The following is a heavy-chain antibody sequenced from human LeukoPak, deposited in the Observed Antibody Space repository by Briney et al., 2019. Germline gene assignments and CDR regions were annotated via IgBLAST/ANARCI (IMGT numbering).Heavy chain of an antibody. Sequence: GGSLRLSCVASGFTFNSYAMYWVRQAPGKGLEWISGIFGSGGSAHYADSVKGRFTISRNNSKNTVYLQLDSLRVEDTAVYYCGKTTVGYSSGRYPGWPVDYWGQGALVTVSS. D-gene: IGHD2-15*01. J-gene: IGHJ4*02. CDR2: IFGSGGSA. CDR1: GFTFNSYA. V-gene: IGHV3-23*01. CDR3: GKTTVGYSSGRYPGWPVDY.